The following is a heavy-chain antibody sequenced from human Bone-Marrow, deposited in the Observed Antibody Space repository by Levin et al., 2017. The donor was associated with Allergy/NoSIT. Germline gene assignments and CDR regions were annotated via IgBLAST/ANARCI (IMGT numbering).Heavy chain of an antibody. Sequence: GESLKISCKVSGSTLPEVAMHWVRQAPGKGLEWMGGFDPEQGETFYAQKFQGRVTMTEDTTTDTAFMELSSLRSDDTAVYYCAPDKTIFGGQGTLVTVSS. CDR2: FDPEQGET. CDR1: GSTLPEVA. J-gene: IGHJ4*02. D-gene: IGHD3-3*01. CDR3: APDKTIF. V-gene: IGHV1-24*01.